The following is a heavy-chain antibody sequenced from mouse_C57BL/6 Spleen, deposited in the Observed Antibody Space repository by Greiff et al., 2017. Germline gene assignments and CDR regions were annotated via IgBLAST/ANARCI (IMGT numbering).Heavy chain of an antibody. V-gene: IGHV5-4*01. D-gene: IGHD3-2*02. CDR3: ARDDNSGLAY. Sequence: EVQRVESGGGLVKPGGSLKLSCAASGFTFSSYAMSWVRQTPEKRLEWVATISDGGSYTYYPDNVKGRFTISRDNAKNNLYLQMSHLKSEDTAMYYCARDDNSGLAYWGQGTLVTVSA. CDR1: GFTFSSYA. CDR2: ISDGGSYT. J-gene: IGHJ3*01.